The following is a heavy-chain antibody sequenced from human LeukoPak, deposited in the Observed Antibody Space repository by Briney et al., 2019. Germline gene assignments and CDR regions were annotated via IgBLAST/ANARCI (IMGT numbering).Heavy chain of an antibody. CDR3: ARLERTVALLYY. J-gene: IGHJ4*02. Sequence: SETLSLTCTVSGGSISSSSYYWGWIRQPPGKGLEWIGSIYYSGSTSYNPSLKSRVTISVDTSKNQFSLKLSSVTAADTAVYYCARLERTVALLYYWGQGTLVTVSS. CDR2: IYYSGST. CDR1: GGSISSSSYY. V-gene: IGHV4-39*01. D-gene: IGHD6-19*01.